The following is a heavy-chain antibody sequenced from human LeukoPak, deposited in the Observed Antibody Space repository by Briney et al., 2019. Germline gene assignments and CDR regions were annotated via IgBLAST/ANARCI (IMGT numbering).Heavy chain of an antibody. D-gene: IGHD4-17*01. CDR2: IYYSGST. Sequence: PSETLSLTCTVSGGSISSHYWSWIRQPPGKGLEWIGYIYYSGSTNYNPSLKSRVTILVDTSKNQFSLKLSSVTAADTAVYYCARDPTTVTKGLDIWGQGTMVTVSS. V-gene: IGHV4-59*11. J-gene: IGHJ3*02. CDR3: ARDPTTVTKGLDI. CDR1: GGSISSHY.